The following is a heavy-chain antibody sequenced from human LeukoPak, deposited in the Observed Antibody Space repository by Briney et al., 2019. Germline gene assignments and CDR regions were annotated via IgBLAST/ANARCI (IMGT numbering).Heavy chain of an antibody. Sequence: APVKVSCKASRGTFTSYAISWVRQAAGQGLEWMGRIIPILGIANYAQKFQGRVTITADKSTSTAYMELSSLRSEDTAVYYCARDIEAAADNYWGQGTLVTVSS. J-gene: IGHJ4*02. CDR3: ARDIEAAADNY. V-gene: IGHV1-69*04. CDR1: RGTFTSYA. CDR2: IIPILGIA. D-gene: IGHD6-13*01.